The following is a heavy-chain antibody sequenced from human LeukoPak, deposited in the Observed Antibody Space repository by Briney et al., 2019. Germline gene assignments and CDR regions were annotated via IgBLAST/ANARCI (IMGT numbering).Heavy chain of an antibody. D-gene: IGHD6-6*01. CDR1: GASISGYY. Sequence: SETLSLTCTVSGASISGYYWSWIRQAPGGGLEWIAYVHNNGDTSCNPSLRSRVSTSVDTSTNQFFLNLRYVTAADTAVYYCARDEGSSSSYDTFDIWGQGTMVTVSS. CDR2: VHNNGDT. J-gene: IGHJ3*02. CDR3: ARDEGSSSSYDTFDI. V-gene: IGHV4-59*01.